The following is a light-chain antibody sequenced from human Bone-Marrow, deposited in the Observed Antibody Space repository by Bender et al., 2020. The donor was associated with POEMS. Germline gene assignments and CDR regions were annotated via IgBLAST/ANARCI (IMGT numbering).Light chain of an antibody. V-gene: IGLV3-25*03. CDR1: TLPKQF. J-gene: IGLJ2*01. CDR3: QSTDNSGRVLL. Sequence: YELTQPPSVSVSPGQTARITCSGDTLPKQFAYWYQLRPGQAPLLIIYKDTKRPSGIPERFSGSTSGTAVTLTISGVQAEDEADYYCQSTDNSGRVLLVGGGTKLTVL. CDR2: KDT.